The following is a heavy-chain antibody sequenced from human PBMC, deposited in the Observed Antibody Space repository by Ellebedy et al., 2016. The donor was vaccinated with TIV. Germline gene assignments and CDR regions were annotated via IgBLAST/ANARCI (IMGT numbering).Heavy chain of an antibody. CDR2: IIPIFGTK. V-gene: IGHV1-69*06. J-gene: IGHJ1*01. D-gene: IGHD6-6*01. CDR1: GGTFSTYA. Sequence: AASVKVSCKASGGTFSTYAISWVRQAPGEGLEWMGGIIPIFGTKNYAQKFQDRLTITADKSTSTVYMGLSSLRPEDTAVYYCAREGREYNTPSKHIQHWGQGTLVTVSS. CDR3: AREGREYNTPSKHIQH.